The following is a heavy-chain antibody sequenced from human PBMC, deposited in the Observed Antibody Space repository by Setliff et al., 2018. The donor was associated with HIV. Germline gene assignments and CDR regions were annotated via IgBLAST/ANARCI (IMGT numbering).Heavy chain of an antibody. J-gene: IGHJ5*02. CDR1: GGSFSGYY. CDR3: ARAYSSGWFDP. Sequence: SETLSLTCAVYGGSFSGYYWSWIRQPAGKGLEWIGHIYISGTTNYNPSLKSRVTISVDTSKNQFSLKLNSVTAADTAVYYCARAYSSGWFDPWGQGTLVTVSS. V-gene: IGHV4-59*10. CDR2: IYISGTT. D-gene: IGHD6-19*01.